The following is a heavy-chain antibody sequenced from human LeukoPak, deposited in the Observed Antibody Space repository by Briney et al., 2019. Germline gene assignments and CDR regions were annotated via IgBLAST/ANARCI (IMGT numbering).Heavy chain of an antibody. CDR3: AEAPVRACSGAYCYPFDY. V-gene: IGHV3-23*05. J-gene: IGHJ4*02. Sequence: WGSLRLSCAAPGFTLSSYAMSWVRQPPGKGLEWVSAINISGNTYHTDSVKGRFTISRDSSKNTLYLQMNSLRAEDAAVYYCAEAPVRACSGAYCYPFDYWGQGTLVSVCS. CDR1: GFTLSSYA. CDR2: INISGNT. D-gene: IGHD2-15*01.